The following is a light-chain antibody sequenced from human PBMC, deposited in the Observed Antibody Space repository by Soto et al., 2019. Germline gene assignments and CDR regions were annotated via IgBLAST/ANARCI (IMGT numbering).Light chain of an antibody. Sequence: DIQMTQSPFTLSASVGARVTFTCQSSQSISNWLAWYHQTPGKAPKLLIFDASSLQSGVPSRFSGSGSGSEFTLTITSLQADDFGTYFCQQYNTYPLTFGGGTMVDIK. CDR2: DAS. V-gene: IGKV1-5*01. CDR1: QSISNW. CDR3: QQYNTYPLT. J-gene: IGKJ4*02.